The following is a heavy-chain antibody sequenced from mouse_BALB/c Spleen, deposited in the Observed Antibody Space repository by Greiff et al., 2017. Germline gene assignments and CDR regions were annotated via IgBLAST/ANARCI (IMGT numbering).Heavy chain of an antibody. V-gene: IGHV14-3*02. J-gene: IGHJ3*01. CDR2: IDPANGNT. Sequence: EVQLQQSGAELAKPGASVKMSCTASGLNIKDTYMHWVKQRPEQGLEWIGRIDPANGNTKYDPKFQGKATITADTSSNTAYLQLSSLTSEDTAVYYCARRVSWFAYWGQGTLVTVSA. CDR3: ARRVSWFAY. CDR1: GLNIKDTY.